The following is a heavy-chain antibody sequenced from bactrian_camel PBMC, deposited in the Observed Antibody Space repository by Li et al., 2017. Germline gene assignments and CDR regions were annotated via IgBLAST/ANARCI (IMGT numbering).Heavy chain of an antibody. V-gene: IGHV3S53*01. CDR2: LKPDGSP. D-gene: IGHD8*01. J-gene: IGHJ4*01. CDR1: TSQFTAPD. Sequence: HVQLVESGGGSVQAGGNLSLSCTPSTSQFTAPDMAWYRQAPENECELVSTLKPDGSPYYVDSVKGRFTISLAGRWETLYLQMDNLAIEDTAVYYCAARHCSLPNFNYWGQGTQVTVS. CDR3: AARHCSLPNFNY.